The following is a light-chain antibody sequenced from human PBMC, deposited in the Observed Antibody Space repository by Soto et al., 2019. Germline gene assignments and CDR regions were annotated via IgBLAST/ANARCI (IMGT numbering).Light chain of an antibody. V-gene: IGLV2-14*01. CDR1: SSDVGGYNY. CDR2: EVS. J-gene: IGLJ1*01. Sequence: QSVLTQPASVSGSPGQSITISCTGTSSDVGGYNYVSWYQQHPGKAPKLMIFEVSSRPSVVSYRFSGSKSGNTASLTISGLQAEDEADYYCSSYTSSSTLYVFGSGTKVTVL. CDR3: SSYTSSSTLYV.